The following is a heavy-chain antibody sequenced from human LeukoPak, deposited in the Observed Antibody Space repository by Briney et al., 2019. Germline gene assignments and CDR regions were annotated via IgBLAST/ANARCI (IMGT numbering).Heavy chain of an antibody. D-gene: IGHD3-3*01. CDR2: ISGSGGTT. Sequence: GGSLRLSCAGSEFSFSMYAMTWVRQAPGKGLEWVSSISGSGGTTYFADSVKGRFTISRDNSRNTLYLQLNSLRAEDTAVYYCAKPIFGMVRAFDIWGQGTLVTVSS. V-gene: IGHV3-23*01. CDR3: AKPIFGMVRAFDI. CDR1: EFSFSMYA. J-gene: IGHJ3*02.